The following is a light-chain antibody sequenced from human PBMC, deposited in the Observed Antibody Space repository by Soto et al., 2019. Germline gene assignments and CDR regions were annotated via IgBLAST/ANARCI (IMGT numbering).Light chain of an antibody. CDR2: LGS. CDR3: MQALQNPLWT. Sequence: DIVMTQSPLSLPVTPGEPASISCRSSQSLLHSNGYNYLDWYLQKPGQSPQLLIYLGSNRSSGVPDRFSGSGSGTDFTLKISRVEAEDVGVYYCMQALQNPLWTFGQGTKVDIK. CDR1: QSLLHSNGYNY. V-gene: IGKV2-28*01. J-gene: IGKJ1*01.